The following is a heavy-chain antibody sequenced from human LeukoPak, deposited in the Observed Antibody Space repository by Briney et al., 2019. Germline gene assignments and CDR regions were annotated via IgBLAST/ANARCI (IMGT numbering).Heavy chain of an antibody. Sequence: PSETLSLICTVSGGSISSYYWSWIRQPPGKGLEWIGYIYYSGSTNYNPSLKSRVTISVDTSKNQFSLKLSSVTAADTAVYYCARAYDYVWGSYRFDYWGQGTLVTVSS. CDR3: ARAYDYVWGSYRFDY. J-gene: IGHJ4*02. D-gene: IGHD3-16*02. V-gene: IGHV4-59*01. CDR1: GGSISSYY. CDR2: IYYSGST.